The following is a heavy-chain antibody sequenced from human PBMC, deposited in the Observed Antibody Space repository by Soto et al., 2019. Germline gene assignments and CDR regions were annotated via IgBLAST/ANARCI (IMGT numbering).Heavy chain of an antibody. V-gene: IGHV5-51*01. D-gene: IGHD5-12*01. CDR1: GYIFSNNW. Sequence: LGESLKISCEAPGYIFSNNWIGWVRQIPGKGLEWMGIIFPSDSETRYMPSFEGRVTISADKSINTAYVQWSSLESSETAIYYCATTGGFGTEVWGQDTSFIISS. J-gene: IGHJ6*02. CDR2: IFPSDSET. CDR3: ATTGGFGTEV.